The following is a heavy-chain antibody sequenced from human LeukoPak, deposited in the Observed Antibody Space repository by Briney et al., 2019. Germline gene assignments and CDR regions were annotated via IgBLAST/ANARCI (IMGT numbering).Heavy chain of an antibody. J-gene: IGHJ6*03. Sequence: PSETLSLTCTVSGYSISSGYYWGWIRQPPGKGLEWIGSIYHSGSTYYNPSLKSRVTISVDTSKNQFSLKLSSVTAADTAVYYCARVRRGSYNYYYYMDVWGKGTTVTVSS. CDR2: IYHSGST. V-gene: IGHV4-38-2*02. CDR1: GYSISSGYY. D-gene: IGHD1-26*01. CDR3: ARVRRGSYNYYYYMDV.